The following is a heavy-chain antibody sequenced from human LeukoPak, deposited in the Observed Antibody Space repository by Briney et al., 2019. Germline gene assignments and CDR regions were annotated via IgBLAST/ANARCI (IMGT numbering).Heavy chain of an antibody. J-gene: IGHJ4*02. Sequence: GESLKISCKGSGXSFTSYCISWVRQMPGKGLEWMGRIDPSDSYTNYSPSFQGHVTISADKSISTAYLQWSSLKASDTAMYYCAIGYGSGSYSSYYFAYWGQGTLVTVSS. V-gene: IGHV5-10-1*01. CDR2: IDPSDSYT. CDR1: GXSFTSYC. D-gene: IGHD3-10*01. CDR3: AIGYGSGSYSSYYFAY.